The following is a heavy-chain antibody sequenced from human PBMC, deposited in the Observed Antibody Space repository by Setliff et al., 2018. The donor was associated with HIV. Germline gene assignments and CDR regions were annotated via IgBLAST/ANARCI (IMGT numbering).Heavy chain of an antibody. J-gene: IGHJ5*02. CDR1: GYTFTDYF. Sequence: ASVKVSCKASGYTFTDYFIHWVRQAPGQGLEWMGWISPHNGDKNILQRFRGRVTMTRDASINTAYMELSSLTSDDTAVYYCARDWGMTSRESNWFDPWGQGTLVTVSS. CDR3: ARDWGMTSRESNWFDP. V-gene: IGHV1-2*02. D-gene: IGHD2-8*01. CDR2: ISPHNGDK.